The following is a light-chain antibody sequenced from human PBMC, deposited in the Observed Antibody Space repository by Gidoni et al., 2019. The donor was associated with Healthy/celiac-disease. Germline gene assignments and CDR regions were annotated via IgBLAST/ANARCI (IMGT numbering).Light chain of an antibody. CDR1: SGSIASTD. CDR3: QSYDTANQV. J-gene: IGLJ2*01. V-gene: IGLV6-57*03. Sequence: NFMLTQPHSVSESQGKTVTISCTRSSGSIASTDVQWYQQRPGSAPTNVIYEHNQRPSGVPDRFSGSIDRSSNSASLTLSGLETEDEADYYCQSYDTANQVFGGGTKRTVL. CDR2: EHN.